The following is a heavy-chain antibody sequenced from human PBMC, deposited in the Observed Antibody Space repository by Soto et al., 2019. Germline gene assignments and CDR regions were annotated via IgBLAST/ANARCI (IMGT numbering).Heavy chain of an antibody. Sequence: EVLLVESGGGLVQPGGSLRLSCTASGFTFSSYEMNWVRQAPGKGLEWISYISTSGRTIFDAGSVKGRFTISRDNTRNTLFLQMDSLRPEDTAVYYCARQPAHDYEASPKWFDPWGQGTLVIVSS. D-gene: IGHD3-16*01. CDR3: ARQPAHDYEASPKWFDP. J-gene: IGHJ5*02. V-gene: IGHV3-48*03. CDR2: ISTSGRTI. CDR1: GFTFSSYE.